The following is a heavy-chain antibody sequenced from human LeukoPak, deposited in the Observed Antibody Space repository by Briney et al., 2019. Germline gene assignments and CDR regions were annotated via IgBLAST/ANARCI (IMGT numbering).Heavy chain of an antibody. D-gene: IGHD6-13*01. CDR1: GGSISNYY. CDR3: ARHSSSYYDFDY. CDR2: IHYSGST. V-gene: IGHV4-59*08. Sequence: SETLSLTCTVSGGSISNYYWSWIRQPPGKGLEWIGYIHYSGSTNYNPSLKIRVTISVDTSKNQFSLMLSSVTAADTAVYYCARHSSSYYDFDYWGQGTLVTVSS. J-gene: IGHJ4*02.